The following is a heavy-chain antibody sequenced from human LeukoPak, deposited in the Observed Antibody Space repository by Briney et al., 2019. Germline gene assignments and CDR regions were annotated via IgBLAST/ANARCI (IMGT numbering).Heavy chain of an antibody. CDR1: GGSISSYY. D-gene: IGHD5-24*01. J-gene: IGHJ4*02. CDR3: ARLLRDGSGYFAY. Sequence: SETLSLTCTVSGGSISSYYWNWIRQPPGKGLEWIGYIYYSGSTNYNPSLKCRVTISVDTSKNQFSLKLSSGTAADTAVYFCARLLRDGSGYFAYWGQGTLVTVSS. CDR2: IYYSGST. V-gene: IGHV4-59*08.